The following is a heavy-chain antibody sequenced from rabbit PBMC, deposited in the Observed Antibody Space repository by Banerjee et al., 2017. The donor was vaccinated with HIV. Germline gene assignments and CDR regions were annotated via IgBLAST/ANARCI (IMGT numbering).Heavy chain of an antibody. D-gene: IGHD3-1*01. CDR2: IYTNSDLT. V-gene: IGHV1S45*01. Sequence: QQQLVESGGDLVKPGGTLTLTSTASGLSFSDSWYMCWVRQAPGKGLEWVACIYTNSDLTWYANWAKGRFTISHTSSTTLTLQLTSLTAADTATYFCARAPSITFTPDGYLGDYVDLWGQGTLVTVS. J-gene: IGHJ4*01. CDR1: GLSFSDSWY. CDR3: ARAPSITFTPDGYLGDYVDL.